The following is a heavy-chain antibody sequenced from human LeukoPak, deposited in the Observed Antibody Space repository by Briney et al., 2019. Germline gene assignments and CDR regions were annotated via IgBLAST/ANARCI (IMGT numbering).Heavy chain of an antibody. Sequence: PSQTLSLTCTVSGGSISSGTYFWNWIRQPAGKGLEWIGRIYTSGTTDYNPSLKSRVTISVDTSKNQFSLKLSSVTAADTAVYFCARGADILTGYLGWYYFEYWGQGTLVTVSS. CDR1: GGSISSGTYF. CDR3: ARGADILTGYLGWYYFEY. D-gene: IGHD3-9*01. V-gene: IGHV4-61*02. CDR2: IYTSGTT. J-gene: IGHJ4*02.